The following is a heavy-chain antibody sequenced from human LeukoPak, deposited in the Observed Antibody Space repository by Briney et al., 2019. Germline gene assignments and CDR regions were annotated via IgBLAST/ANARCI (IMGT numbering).Heavy chain of an antibody. V-gene: IGHV1-69*13. Sequence: GASVKVSCTASGYTFTNYYMHWVRQAPGQGLEWMGGIIPIFGTANYAQKFQGRVTITADESTSTAYMELSSLRSEDTAVYYCARDPDIVVVPAAISPYYGMDVWGQGTTVTVSS. CDR3: ARDPDIVVVPAAISPYYGMDV. J-gene: IGHJ6*02. CDR2: IIPIFGTA. CDR1: GYTFTNYY. D-gene: IGHD2-2*01.